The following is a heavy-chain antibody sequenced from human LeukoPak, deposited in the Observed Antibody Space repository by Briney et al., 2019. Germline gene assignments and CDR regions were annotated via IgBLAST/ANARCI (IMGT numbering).Heavy chain of an antibody. CDR1: GFTFSNAW. V-gene: IGHV3-15*01. Sequence: GGSLRLSCAASGFTFSNAWMSWVRQAPGKGLEWVGRIKSKTDGGTTDYAAPVKGRFTISRDDSKNTLYLQMNSLKTEDTAAYYCTTSIVGGSDFDYWGQGTLVSVSS. J-gene: IGHJ4*02. D-gene: IGHD1-26*01. CDR3: TTSIVGGSDFDY. CDR2: IKSKTDGGTT.